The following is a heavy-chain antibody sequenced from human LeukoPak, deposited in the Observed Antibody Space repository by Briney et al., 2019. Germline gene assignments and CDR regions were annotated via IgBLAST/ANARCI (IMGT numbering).Heavy chain of an antibody. Sequence: ASVKVSSKHSGGTFTSYAISWVRQAPGQGLEWMGGIIPIFGTANYAQKFQGRVTITTDESTSTAYMELSSLRSEDTAVYYCASSRGGNIVVVPAAIPATFDYWGQGTLVTVSS. D-gene: IGHD2-2*02. CDR1: GGTFTSYA. CDR3: ASSRGGNIVVVPAAIPATFDY. J-gene: IGHJ4*02. V-gene: IGHV1-69*05. CDR2: IIPIFGTA.